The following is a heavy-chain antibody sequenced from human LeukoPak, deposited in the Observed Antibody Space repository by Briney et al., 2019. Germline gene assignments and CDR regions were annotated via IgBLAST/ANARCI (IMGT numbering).Heavy chain of an antibody. V-gene: IGHV3-73*01. J-gene: IGHJ4*02. CDR3: TRSQGDYGVVDY. Sequence: GGSLRLSCAASGFIFSDSAMHWVRQASGKGLEWVGRIRSKANNYATAYAASVKGRFTLSRDDSKNTAYLQMNSLKTEDTAVYYCTRSQGDYGVVDYWGQGTLVTVSS. CDR2: IRSKANNYAT. D-gene: IGHD4-17*01. CDR1: GFIFSDSA.